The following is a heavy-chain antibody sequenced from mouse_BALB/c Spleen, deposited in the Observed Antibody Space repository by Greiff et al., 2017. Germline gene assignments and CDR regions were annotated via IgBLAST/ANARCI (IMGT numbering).Heavy chain of an antibody. J-gene: IGHJ4*01. CDR1: GYSFTSYY. CDR3: ARDGGYSLYAMDY. V-gene: IGHV1S135*01. Sequence: VQLQQSGPELMKPGASVKISCKASGYSFTSYYMHWVKQSHGKSLEWIGYIDPFNGGTSYNQKFKGKATLTVDKSSSTAYMHLSSLTSEDSAVYYCARDGGYSLYAMDYWGQGTSVTVSS. CDR2: IDPFNGGT. D-gene: IGHD2-3*01.